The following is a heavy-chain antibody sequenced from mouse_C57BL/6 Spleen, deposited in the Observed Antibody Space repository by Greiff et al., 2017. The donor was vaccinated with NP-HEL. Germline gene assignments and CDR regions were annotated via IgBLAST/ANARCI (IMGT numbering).Heavy chain of an antibody. CDR3: DLLLRYYAMDY. D-gene: IGHD1-1*01. Sequence: QVQLQQSGAELARPGASVKLSCKASGYTFTSYGISWVKQRTGQGLEWIGEIYPRSGNTYYNEKFKGKATLTADKSSSTAYMGLRSLTSEDSAVYFCDLLLRYYAMDYWGQGTSVTVSS. CDR1: GYTFTSYG. V-gene: IGHV1-81*01. J-gene: IGHJ4*01. CDR2: IYPRSGNT.